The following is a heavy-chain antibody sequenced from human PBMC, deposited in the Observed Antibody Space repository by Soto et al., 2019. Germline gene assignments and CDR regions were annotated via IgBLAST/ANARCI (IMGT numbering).Heavy chain of an antibody. V-gene: IGHV4-59*01. CDR3: ARVTITGTPIYYYYGMDV. Sequence: PSETLSLTCTVSGGSISSDYWSWIRQPPGKGLEWIGYIYYSGSTNYNPSLKSRVTISVDTSKNQFSLKLRSVTAADTAVYYCARVTITGTPIYYYYGMDVWGQGTTVTAP. CDR1: GGSISSDY. J-gene: IGHJ6*02. CDR2: IYYSGST. D-gene: IGHD1-7*01.